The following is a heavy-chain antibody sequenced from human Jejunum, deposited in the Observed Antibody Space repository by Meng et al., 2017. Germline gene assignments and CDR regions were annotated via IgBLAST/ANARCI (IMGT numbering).Heavy chain of an antibody. CDR3: ARLRNGKYYEFDY. CDR1: VGSIMSVY. CDR2: IHYSGGT. J-gene: IGHJ4*02. D-gene: IGHD3-16*01. Sequence: QVRLQEWAPGVLNPSGTPLPRCPAAVGSIMSVYLSWIRQAPGKTPEWVGCIHYSGGTTYNPSLKSRVSISIDTSKNQFSLTLNSVTAADTAIYYCARLRNGKYYEFDYWGQGTLVTVSS. V-gene: IGHV4-59*01.